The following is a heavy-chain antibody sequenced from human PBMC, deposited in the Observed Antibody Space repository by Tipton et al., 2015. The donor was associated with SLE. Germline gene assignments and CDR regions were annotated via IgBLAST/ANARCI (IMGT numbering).Heavy chain of an antibody. V-gene: IGHV4-61*02. CDR3: ARAPCQSHPNCYFDY. J-gene: IGHJ4*02. CDR1: GGSISSGSYY. CDR2: IYTSGST. Sequence: TLSLTCTVSGGSISSGSYYWSWIRQPAGKGLEWIGRIYTSGSTNYNPSLKSRVTISVDTSKNQFSLKLSSVTAADTAVYYCARAPCQSHPNCYFDYWGQGTLVTVSS.